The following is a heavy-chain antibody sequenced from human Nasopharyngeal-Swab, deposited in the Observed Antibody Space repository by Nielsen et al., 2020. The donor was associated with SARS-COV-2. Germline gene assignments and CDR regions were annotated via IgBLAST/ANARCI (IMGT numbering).Heavy chain of an antibody. CDR1: GFTFSNAW. Sequence: GASLEISCAASGFTFSNAWLSWVRQAAGKGLEWVGRIKSKTDGGTTDYAAPVKGRFTMSRDDSKNTVYLQMNSLKTEDTAVYYCTTDGRWPFDSWGQGTLVTVSS. D-gene: IGHD4-23*01. V-gene: IGHV3-15*01. J-gene: IGHJ4*02. CDR2: IKSKTDGGTT. CDR3: TTDGRWPFDS.